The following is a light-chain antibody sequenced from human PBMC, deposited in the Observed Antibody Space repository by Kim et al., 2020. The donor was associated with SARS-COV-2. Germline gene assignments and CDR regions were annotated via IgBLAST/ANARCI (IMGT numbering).Light chain of an antibody. V-gene: IGKV1-NL1*01. J-gene: IGKJ4*01. Sequence: PSVGDRLTLTCRASQGISNSLAWYQQRLGKAPKLLLSATSKLERGVPSRFSGSGSGTTYTLTISNLQPEDLATYYCQQYYSHPLTFGGGTKVDIK. CDR3: QQYYSHPLT. CDR1: QGISNS. CDR2: ATS.